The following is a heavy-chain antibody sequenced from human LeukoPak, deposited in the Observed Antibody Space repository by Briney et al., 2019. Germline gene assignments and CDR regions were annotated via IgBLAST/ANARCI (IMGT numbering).Heavy chain of an antibody. J-gene: IGHJ5*02. V-gene: IGHV1-18*01. CDR3: ARDRGYDFWSGYYRGDYNWFDP. Sequence: ASVKVSCKASGYTFTSYGISWVRQAPGQGLEWMGWISAYNGNTNYAQKLQGRVTMTTDTSTSTAYMELRSLRSDDTAVYYCARDRGYDFWSGYYRGDYNWFDPWGQGTLVTVSS. CDR1: GYTFTSYG. D-gene: IGHD3-3*01. CDR2: ISAYNGNT.